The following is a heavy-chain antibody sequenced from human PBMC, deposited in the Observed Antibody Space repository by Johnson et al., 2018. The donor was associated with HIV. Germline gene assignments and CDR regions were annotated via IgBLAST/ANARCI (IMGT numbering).Heavy chain of an antibody. CDR2: ISGSGGST. CDR3: ASVGPTVDSFDI. CDR1: GFTFSSYA. J-gene: IGHJ3*02. V-gene: IGHV3-23*04. D-gene: IGHD4-17*01. Sequence: VQLVESGGGLVQPGGSLRLSCAASGFTFSSYAMSWVRQAPGKGLEWVSAISGSGGSTYYADSVKGRFTISRDNSKNTLYPQMNSLRASETDVYYFASVGPTVDSFDIWGQGTVVTVSS.